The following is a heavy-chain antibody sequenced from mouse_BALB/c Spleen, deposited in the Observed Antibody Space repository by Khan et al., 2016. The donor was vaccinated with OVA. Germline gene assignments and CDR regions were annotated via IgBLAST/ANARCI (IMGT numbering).Heavy chain of an antibody. CDR3: AKGVWSYYYTLDY. V-gene: IGHV2-6-5*01. Sequence: VQLKESGPGLVAPSQNLSLTCTVSGFSLSDYGVSWIRQPPGKGLEWLGVIWGGGSTYYNSDLKSRLSISKDNSKSQVFLKMSSLQSDDTAMFYCAKGVWSYYYTLDYCGQGTSVTVSS. J-gene: IGHJ4*01. CDR2: IWGGGST. CDR1: GFSLSDYG.